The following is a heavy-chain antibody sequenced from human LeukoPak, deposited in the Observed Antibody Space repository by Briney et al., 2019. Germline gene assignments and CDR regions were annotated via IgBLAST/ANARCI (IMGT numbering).Heavy chain of an antibody. CDR2: ISSSSSYI. V-gene: IGHV3-21*01. Sequence: PGGSLRLSCAASGFTFSSYSMNWVRQAPGKGLEWVSSISSSSSYIYYADSVKGRFTISRDNAKNSLYLQMNSLRAEDTAVYYCARVGYYGGNSDLSLAQESKHDAFDIWGQGTMVTVSS. J-gene: IGHJ3*02. D-gene: IGHD4-23*01. CDR1: GFTFSSYS. CDR3: ARVGYYGGNSDLSLAQESKHDAFDI.